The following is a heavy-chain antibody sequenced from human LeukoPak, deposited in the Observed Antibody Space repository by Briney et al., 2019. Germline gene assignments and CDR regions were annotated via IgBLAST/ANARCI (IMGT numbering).Heavy chain of an antibody. J-gene: IGHJ6*02. CDR1: GFTFNNYW. CDR2: IKQDGSEK. D-gene: IGHD3-10*01. V-gene: IGHV3-7*01. CDR3: ARAMVRGGYYYYGMDV. Sequence: LPGGSLRLSCAASGFTFNNYWMSWVRQAPGKGLEWVANIKQDGSEKYYVDSVKGRFTISRDNAKNSLWLQMNSLRADDTAVHFCARAMVRGGYYYYGMDVWGQGTTVTVSS.